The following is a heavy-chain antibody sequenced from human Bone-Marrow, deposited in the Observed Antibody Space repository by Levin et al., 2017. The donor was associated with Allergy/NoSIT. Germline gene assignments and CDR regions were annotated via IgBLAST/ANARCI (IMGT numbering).Heavy chain of an antibody. V-gene: IGHV3-30-3*01. CDR2: ISSDGINK. CDR3: AREIAAADFDY. CDR1: GFTFSAYN. Sequence: LTGGSLRLSCAASGFTFSAYNMNWVRQAPGKGLEWVAVISSDGINKYFADSVNGRFTISRDNSKNTMFLQLNSLRGDDTAVYYCAREIAAADFDYWGQGTPVTVSS. J-gene: IGHJ4*02. D-gene: IGHD6-13*01.